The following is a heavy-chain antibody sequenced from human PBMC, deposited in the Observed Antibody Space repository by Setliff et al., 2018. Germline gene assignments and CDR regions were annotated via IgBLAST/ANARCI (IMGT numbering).Heavy chain of an antibody. CDR1: GYTFTSYD. CDR3: AKGYCSSTSCYVDY. CDR2: MNPNSGNT. D-gene: IGHD2-2*01. Sequence: GASVKVSCKASGYTFTSYDINWVRQATGQGLEWMGWMNPNSGNTGYAQKFQGRVTMTRNTSISTAYMDLSSLRFEDMALYYCAKGYCSSTSCYVDYWGQGTLVTVSS. J-gene: IGHJ4*02. V-gene: IGHV1-8*02.